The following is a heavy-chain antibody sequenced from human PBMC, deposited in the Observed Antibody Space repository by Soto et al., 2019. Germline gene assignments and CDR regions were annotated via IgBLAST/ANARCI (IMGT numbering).Heavy chain of an antibody. CDR3: ARDLRGHYGP. CDR2: VSGSSSYI. V-gene: IGHV3-21*06. J-gene: IGHJ3*01. D-gene: IGHD4-17*01. CDR1: GFNLRNFN. Sequence: LRLSCDGSGFNLRNFNMIWVRQAPGKGLEWVSSVSGSSSYIYYADSVKGRFTVSRDNANNLVFLQMNGLRPEDTAMYYCARDLRGHYGPWGQGTMVTVSS.